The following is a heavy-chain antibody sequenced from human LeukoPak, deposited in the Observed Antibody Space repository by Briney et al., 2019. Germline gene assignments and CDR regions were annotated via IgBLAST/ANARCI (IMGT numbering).Heavy chain of an antibody. CDR1: GGSISSSSYY. Sequence: PSETLSLACSVSGGSISSSSYYWGWIRQPPGKGLEWIGNIYYSGSTYYNPSLKSRVTISVDTSKNQFSLKLSSVTAADTAVYYCARAPRPDFWSGYYRFDYWGQGTLVAVSS. CDR3: ARAPRPDFWSGYYRFDY. CDR2: IYYSGST. J-gene: IGHJ4*02. V-gene: IGHV4-39*07. D-gene: IGHD3-3*01.